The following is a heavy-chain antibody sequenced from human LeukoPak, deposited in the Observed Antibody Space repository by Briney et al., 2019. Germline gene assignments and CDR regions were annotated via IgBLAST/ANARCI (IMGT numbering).Heavy chain of an antibody. D-gene: IGHD1-26*01. CDR3: ARQDMGRDYYMDV. Sequence: ASVKVACKTSGYAFTNFYMHWARQAPGQVFEWMGVINPSGGSTSYSRKFQGRVTMTRDMSASTVYMELSSVMSEGTAVYYCARQDMGRDYYMDVWGKGTTVTVSS. J-gene: IGHJ6*03. V-gene: IGHV1-46*01. CDR1: GYAFTNFY. CDR2: INPSGGST.